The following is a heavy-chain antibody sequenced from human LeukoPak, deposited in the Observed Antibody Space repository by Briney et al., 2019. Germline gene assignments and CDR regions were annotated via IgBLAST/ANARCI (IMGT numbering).Heavy chain of an antibody. D-gene: IGHD5-12*01. V-gene: IGHV4-61*01. J-gene: IGHJ4*02. CDR3: ARGGGLSGYDYIDY. Sequence: SETLSLTCTVSGGSVSSGSYYWSWIRQPPGKGLEWIGYIYYSGSTNYNPSLKSRVTISVDTSKNQFSLKLSSVTAADTAVYYCARGGGLSGYDYIDYWGQGTLVTVSS. CDR1: GGSVSSGSYY. CDR2: IYYSGST.